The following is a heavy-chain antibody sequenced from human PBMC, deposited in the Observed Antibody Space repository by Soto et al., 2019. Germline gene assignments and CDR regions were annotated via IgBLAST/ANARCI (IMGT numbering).Heavy chain of an antibody. CDR1: GFTFRMFW. V-gene: IGHV3-74*03. J-gene: IGHJ5*02. Sequence: PGGSLRLSCEVSGFTFRMFWMHWVRQDPGKGLVWVSGMNPDGTIIKYGDAVKGRFTISRDNANSRLYLQMDSVRVEDTGVYYCVERGEYTSGFGHWGQGTLVTVSS. CDR2: MNPDGTII. CDR3: VERGEYTSGFGH. D-gene: IGHD3-3*01.